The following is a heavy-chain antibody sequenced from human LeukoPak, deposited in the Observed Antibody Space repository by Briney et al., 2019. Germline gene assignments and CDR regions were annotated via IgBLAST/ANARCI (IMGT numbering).Heavy chain of an antibody. J-gene: IGHJ4*02. D-gene: IGHD3-22*01. CDR3: ARQLDSSGYYWAFDY. V-gene: IGHV1-2*06. Sequence: GASVKVSCKASGYTFTGYYMHWVRQAPGQGLEWMGRINPNSGGTSYAQKFQGRVTMTRDTSISTAYMELSRLRSDDTAVYYCARQLDSSGYYWAFDYWGQGTLVTVSS. CDR1: GYTFTGYY. CDR2: INPNSGGT.